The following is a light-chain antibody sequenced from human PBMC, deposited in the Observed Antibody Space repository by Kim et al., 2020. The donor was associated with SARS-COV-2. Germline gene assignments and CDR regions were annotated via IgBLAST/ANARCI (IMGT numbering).Light chain of an antibody. CDR1: QGISNY. CDR2: AAS. V-gene: IGKV1-27*01. CDR3: QKYNSAPRT. Sequence: ASGGDRVTITCRASQGISNYLAWYQQKPGRVPKLLIYAASTLQSGVPSRFSGSGSGTDFTLTISSLQPEDVATYYCQKYNSAPRTFGQGTKVDIK. J-gene: IGKJ1*01.